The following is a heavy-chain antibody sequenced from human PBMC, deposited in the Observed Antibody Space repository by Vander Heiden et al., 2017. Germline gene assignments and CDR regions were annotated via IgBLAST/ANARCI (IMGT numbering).Heavy chain of an antibody. CDR1: GYTFTDHY. J-gene: IGHJ4*02. Sequence: QVHLVQSGAEVKKPGASVKVSCKVSGYTFTDHYILWIRQAGGQCLEWMGWINPYNGDTKLPQKFQGRVTMTRDTSITSVYLELNWLTSDDTAVYYCARGRPVTVTTGDYWGQGTLVTVSS. CDR2: INPYNGDT. D-gene: IGHD4-17*01. CDR3: ARGRPVTVTTGDY. V-gene: IGHV1-2*02.